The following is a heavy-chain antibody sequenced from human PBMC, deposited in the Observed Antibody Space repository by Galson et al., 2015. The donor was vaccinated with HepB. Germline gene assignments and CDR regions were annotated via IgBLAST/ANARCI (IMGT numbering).Heavy chain of an antibody. CDR3: GRVGTGDPKRYFDL. Sequence: SVKVSCKASGGTFSSYAISWVRQAPGQGLEWMGGIIPIFGTANYAQKFQGRVTITADESTSTAYMELSSLRSEDTAVYYCGRVGTGDPKRYFDLWGRGTLVTVSS. V-gene: IGHV1-69*13. D-gene: IGHD7-27*01. CDR1: GGTFSSYA. J-gene: IGHJ2*01. CDR2: IIPIFGTA.